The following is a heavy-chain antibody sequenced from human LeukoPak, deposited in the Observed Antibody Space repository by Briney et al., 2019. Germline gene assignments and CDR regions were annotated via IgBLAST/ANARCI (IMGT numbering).Heavy chain of an antibody. Sequence: GGSLRLSCAASGFTFSSYWMSWVRQAPGKGLEWVANIKQDGSEKYYVDSVKGRFTISRDNAKNSLYLQMNSLRAEDTAVYYCASHGGQDYDYVWGSYPQGAFDIWGQGTMVTVSS. V-gene: IGHV3-7*01. CDR1: GFTFSSYW. CDR2: IKQDGSEK. J-gene: IGHJ3*02. D-gene: IGHD3-16*02. CDR3: ASHGGQDYDYVWGSYPQGAFDI.